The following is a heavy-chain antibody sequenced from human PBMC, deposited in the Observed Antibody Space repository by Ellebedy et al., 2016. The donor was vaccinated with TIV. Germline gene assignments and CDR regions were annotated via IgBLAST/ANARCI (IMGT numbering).Heavy chain of an antibody. J-gene: IGHJ3*01. CDR1: GFTVSSNY. CDR2: ISTRGDT. V-gene: IGHV3-66*01. D-gene: IGHD2-2*03. CDR3: ASETFNDVDLDMWGVFDL. Sequence: GGSLRLSCATSGFTVSSNYMSWVRQAPGRGLEWVSVISTRGDTFYADTVKGRFTISRDNSKNTLVLQINSLRADDPAVYYCASETFNDVDLDMWGVFDLWGQGTMVTVSS.